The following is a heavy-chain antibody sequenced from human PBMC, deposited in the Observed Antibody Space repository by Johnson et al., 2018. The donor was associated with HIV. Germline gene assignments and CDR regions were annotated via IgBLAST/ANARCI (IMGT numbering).Heavy chain of an antibody. CDR2: IRYDGGNN. Sequence: QMQLVESGGGVVQPGGSLGLSCAASGFTFSSYGMHWFRQAQGKGLEWVAFIRYDGGNNYYADSVQGRFTISRDKSENTLYLQMNSLRAEDTAGDYCAKGGSCWSDDAFDIWGQGTMVTVSS. D-gene: IGHD6-13*01. J-gene: IGHJ3*02. CDR3: AKGGSCWSDDAFDI. CDR1: GFTFSSYG. V-gene: IGHV3-30*02.